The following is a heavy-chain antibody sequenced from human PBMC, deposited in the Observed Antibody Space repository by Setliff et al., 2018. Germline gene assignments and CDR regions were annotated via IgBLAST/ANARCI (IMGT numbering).Heavy chain of an antibody. V-gene: IGHV3-7*03. D-gene: IGHD1-1*01. CDR3: ARDPAWKQFDY. Sequence: GGSLRLSCAASGFTFKTYWMSWVRQAPGKGLEWVANLREDGSVKYYADSVKGRFTISRDNAKNSLYLQMNSLRAEDTAVYYCARDPAWKQFDYWGPGTLVTVSS. CDR2: LREDGSVK. CDR1: GFTFKTYW. J-gene: IGHJ4*02.